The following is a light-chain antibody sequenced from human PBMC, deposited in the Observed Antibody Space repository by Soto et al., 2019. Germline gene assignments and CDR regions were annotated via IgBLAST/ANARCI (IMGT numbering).Light chain of an antibody. CDR2: DTS. Sequence: EIVLTQSPGTLSLSPGERATLSCRASQSVSSGKLAWYQQKPGQAPRLLIYDTSTRATGVPARFSGSGSGTEFTLTITSLQSEDFAVYYCQQYNTWPRTFGQGTKVDIK. CDR1: QSVSSGK. J-gene: IGKJ1*01. V-gene: IGKV3-15*01. CDR3: QQYNTWPRT.